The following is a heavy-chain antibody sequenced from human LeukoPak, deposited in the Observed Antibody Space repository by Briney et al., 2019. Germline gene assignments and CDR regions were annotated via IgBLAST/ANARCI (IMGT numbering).Heavy chain of an antibody. CDR3: ARGFPDILTGSDAFDI. Sequence: GGSLRLSCAASGFTFSDYYMSWIRQAPGKGLEWVSYISSSGSTIYYADSVKGRFAISRDNAKNSLYLQMNSLRAEDTAVYYCARGFPDILTGSDAFDIWGQGTMVTVSS. CDR2: ISSSGSTI. CDR1: GFTFSDYY. V-gene: IGHV3-11*01. D-gene: IGHD3-9*01. J-gene: IGHJ3*02.